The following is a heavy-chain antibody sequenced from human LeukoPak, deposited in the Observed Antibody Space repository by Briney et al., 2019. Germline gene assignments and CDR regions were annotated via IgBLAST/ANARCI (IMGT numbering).Heavy chain of an antibody. CDR1: GGSISITSYY. CDR3: ARDRSKAFDI. J-gene: IGHJ3*02. D-gene: IGHD3-10*01. CDR2: IYYSGST. Sequence: SETLSLTCTVSGGSISITSYYWGWIRQPPGKGLEWIGYIYYSGSTNYNPSLKSRVTISVDTSKNQFSLKLSSVTAADTAVYYCARDRSKAFDIWGQGTMVTVSS. V-gene: IGHV4-61*01.